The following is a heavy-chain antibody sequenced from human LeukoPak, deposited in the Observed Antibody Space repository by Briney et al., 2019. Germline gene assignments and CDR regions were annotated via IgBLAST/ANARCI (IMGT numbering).Heavy chain of an antibody. CDR1: GFTFSSYA. Sequence: GGSLRLSCAASGFTFSSYAAHWVRQAPGKGLEWVAVISNDGSLKYYADSVKGRFTISRDNSKNTLYLQMNSLRAEDTAVYYCAKGSCSSTSCYSDYWGQGTLVTVSS. CDR2: ISNDGSLK. D-gene: IGHD2-2*01. J-gene: IGHJ4*02. CDR3: AKGSCSSTSCYSDY. V-gene: IGHV3-30*04.